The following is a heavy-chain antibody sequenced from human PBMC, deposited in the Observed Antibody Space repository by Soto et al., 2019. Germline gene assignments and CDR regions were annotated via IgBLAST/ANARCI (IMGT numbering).Heavy chain of an antibody. D-gene: IGHD1-26*01. CDR2: IIPIIATA. Sequence: QVQLVQSGAEVKKPGSSVKVSCKASGGTFSSYAISWVRQAPGQGLEWMGGIIPIIATATYAQKFQGRVTICADKSTSPAFMELSSLGSEDTAVYYCARDRLGAPKILPQSSFLAMDVWGQGTTVTVSS. CDR1: GGTFSSYA. CDR3: ARDRLGAPKILPQSSFLAMDV. V-gene: IGHV1-69*06. J-gene: IGHJ6*02.